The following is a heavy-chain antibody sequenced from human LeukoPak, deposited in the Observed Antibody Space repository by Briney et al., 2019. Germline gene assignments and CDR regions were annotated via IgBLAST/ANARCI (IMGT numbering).Heavy chain of an antibody. V-gene: IGHV4-31*03. Sequence: SETLSLTCTVSGGSISSGGYYWSWIRQHPGKGLEWIGYIYYSGSTYYNPSLKSRVTISVDTSKNQFSLKLSSVTAADTAVYYCARFDPGSLRLGELSHHTFTPLWFDPWGQGTLVTVSS. CDR3: ARFDPGSLRLGELSHHTFTPLWFDP. CDR2: IYYSGST. J-gene: IGHJ5*02. CDR1: GGSISSGGYY. D-gene: IGHD3-16*02.